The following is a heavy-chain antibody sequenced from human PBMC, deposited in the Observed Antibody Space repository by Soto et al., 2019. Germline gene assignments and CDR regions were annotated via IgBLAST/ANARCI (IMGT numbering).Heavy chain of an antibody. J-gene: IGHJ6*02. Sequence: GESLKISCAASGFTFSSYWMHWVRQAPGKGLVWVSRINSDGSSTSYADSVKGRFTISRDNAKNTLYLQMNSLRAEDTAVYYCARVEYSYGYVSYYGMDVWGQGTTVTVSS. V-gene: IGHV3-74*01. D-gene: IGHD5-18*01. CDR3: ARVEYSYGYVSYYGMDV. CDR2: INSDGSST. CDR1: GFTFSSYW.